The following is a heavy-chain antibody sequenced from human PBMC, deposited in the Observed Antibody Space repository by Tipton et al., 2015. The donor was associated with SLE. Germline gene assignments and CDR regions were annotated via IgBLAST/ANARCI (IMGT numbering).Heavy chain of an antibody. CDR2: IYYSGST. V-gene: IGHV4-30-4*01. Sequence: TLSLTCTVSGGSISSGDYYWSWIRQPPGKGLEWIGYIYYSGSTYYNPSPKSRVTISVDTSKNQFSLKLSSVTAADTAVYYCAREGMGDSHFDIWGQGTMVTVSS. J-gene: IGHJ3*02. CDR1: GGSISSGDYY. D-gene: IGHD2-21*01. CDR3: AREGMGDSHFDI.